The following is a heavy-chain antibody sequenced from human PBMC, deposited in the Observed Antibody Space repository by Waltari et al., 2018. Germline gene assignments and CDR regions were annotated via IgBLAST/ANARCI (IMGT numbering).Heavy chain of an antibody. Sequence: QLQLQESGPRLVRPSETLSLICRVSGVSITSNRHYWAWIGQSPGQGLEWIVTVSYSGTTYISPSLKSRVSVSRDTSKNQVSLILGSVTAADMAVYYCATYIGASVGTAAFDVWGQGTMVTVSS. D-gene: IGHD5-12*01. CDR1: GVSITSNRHY. CDR3: ATYIGASVGTAAFDV. J-gene: IGHJ3*01. CDR2: VSYSGTT. V-gene: IGHV4-39*01.